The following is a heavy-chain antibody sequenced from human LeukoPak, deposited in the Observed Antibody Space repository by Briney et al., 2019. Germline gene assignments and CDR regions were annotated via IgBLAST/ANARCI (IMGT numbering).Heavy chain of an antibody. CDR1: GFTFSSYG. CDR3: AKEGSRTTVTTAHKSEYYYYYYGMDV. J-gene: IGHJ6*02. Sequence: GGSLRLSCAASGFTFSSYGMHWVRQAPGKGLEWVAVISYDGSNKYYADSVKGRFTISRDNSKNTLYLQMNSLRAEGTAVYYCAKEGSRTTVTTAHKSEYYYYYYGMDVWGQGTTVTVSS. D-gene: IGHD4-17*01. CDR2: ISYDGSNK. V-gene: IGHV3-30*18.